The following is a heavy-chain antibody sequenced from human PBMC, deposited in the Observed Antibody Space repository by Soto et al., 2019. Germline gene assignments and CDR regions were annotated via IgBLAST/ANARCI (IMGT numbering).Heavy chain of an antibody. CDR2: ISYDGSNK. CDR1: AFTLSIHG. D-gene: IGHD2-2*02. V-gene: IGHV3-30*03. CDR3: ARGAEYQLLDRDYFYGMDV. J-gene: IGHJ6*02. Sequence: QGQLVESGGGVVQPGRSLRLSCAASAFTLSIHGMHWVRQAPVKGLEWVAVISYDGSNKYYADSVRGRFTISRDNSKNTLFLQMTSLRPEYTAVYYCARGAEYQLLDRDYFYGMDVWGQGTTVSVSS.